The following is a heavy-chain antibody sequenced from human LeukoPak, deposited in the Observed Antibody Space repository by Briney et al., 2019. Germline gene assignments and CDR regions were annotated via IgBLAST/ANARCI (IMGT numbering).Heavy chain of an antibody. CDR3: ARVRDTAMALNAFDI. V-gene: IGHV4-59*01. J-gene: IGHJ3*02. CDR1: GGSISSYY. Sequence: SETLSLTCTVSGGSISSYYWSWIRQPPGKGLEWIGYIYYSGSTNYNPSLKSRVTISVDTSKNQFSLKLSPVTAADTAVYYCARVRDTAMALNAFDIWGQGTMVTVSS. D-gene: IGHD5-18*01. CDR2: IYYSGST.